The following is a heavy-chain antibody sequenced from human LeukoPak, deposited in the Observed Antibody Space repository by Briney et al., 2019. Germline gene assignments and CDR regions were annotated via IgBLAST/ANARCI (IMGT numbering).Heavy chain of an antibody. CDR1: GFTFSSYW. D-gene: IGHD5-12*01. Sequence: PGGSMRLSCAASGFTFSSYWMSWVRQAPGKGLELVGRIKSKTSGGTIDYAAPVRGRFTISRDDTENMVFLQMSSLKIEDTAVYYCTRESGYKTSRQRGFDSWGQGILVTVSS. CDR3: TRESGYKTSRQRGFDS. J-gene: IGHJ4*02. CDR2: IKSKTSGGTI. V-gene: IGHV3-15*01.